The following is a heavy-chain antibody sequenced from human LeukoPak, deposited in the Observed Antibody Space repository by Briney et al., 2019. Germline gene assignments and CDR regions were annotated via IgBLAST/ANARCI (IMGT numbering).Heavy chain of an antibody. D-gene: IGHD2-21*01. CDR2: MCANGRT. Sequence: PSETLSLTCTVSGVSISRTAYYWAWIRQSPGEGLEWFGSMCANGRTYYNPSLEGRVTLAVDTSNRQLSLRLNSVSASDTAFYYCERRIHNGDDSIDYFFDYWGQGSLVTVSS. CDR3: ERRIHNGDDSIDYFFDY. CDR1: GVSISRTAYY. J-gene: IGHJ4*02. V-gene: IGHV4-39*01.